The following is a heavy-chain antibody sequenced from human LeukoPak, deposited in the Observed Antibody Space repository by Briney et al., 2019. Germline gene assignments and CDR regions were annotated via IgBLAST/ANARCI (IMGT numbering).Heavy chain of an antibody. CDR3: AKDGGSGYFGWYFDL. Sequence: PGGSLRLSCAASGFTFSSYALSWVRQAPGKGLDWVSAIRGSGGRTYYADSVKGRFTISRDNSKNTLYLQMNSLRAEDTAVYYCAKDGGSGYFGWYFDLWGRGTLVTVSS. V-gene: IGHV3-23*01. D-gene: IGHD3-22*01. CDR1: GFTFSSYA. CDR2: IRGSGGRT. J-gene: IGHJ2*01.